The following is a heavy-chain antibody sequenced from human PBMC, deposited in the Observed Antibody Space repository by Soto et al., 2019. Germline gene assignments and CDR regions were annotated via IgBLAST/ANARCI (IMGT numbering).Heavy chain of an antibody. CDR3: ARLWWEGSWFDP. V-gene: IGHV5-10-1*03. CDR2: IDPSDSYS. CDR1: GYSFTSYW. Sequence: EVQLVQSGAEAKKPGESLRISCKGSGYSFTSYWITWVRQMPGKGLEWMGNIDPSDSYSNYSPSFQGHVTISADKSISTAYLQWRSLKASDTAMYYCARLWWEGSWFDPWGQGTLVNVSS. D-gene: IGHD1-26*01. J-gene: IGHJ5*02.